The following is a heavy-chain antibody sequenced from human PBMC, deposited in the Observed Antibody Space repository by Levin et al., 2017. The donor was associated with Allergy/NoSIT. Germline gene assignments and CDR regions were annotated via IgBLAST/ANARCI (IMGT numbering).Heavy chain of an antibody. CDR2: IIPIFGTA. J-gene: IGHJ5*02. CDR1: GGTFSSYA. Sequence: SVKVSCKASGGTFSSYAISWVRQAPGQGLEWMGGIIPIFGTANYAQKFQGRVTITADESTSTAYMELSSLRSEDTAVYYCARGGIYGYDTEFRFDPWGQGTLVTVSS. D-gene: IGHD5-18*01. V-gene: IGHV1-69*13. CDR3: ARGGIYGYDTEFRFDP.